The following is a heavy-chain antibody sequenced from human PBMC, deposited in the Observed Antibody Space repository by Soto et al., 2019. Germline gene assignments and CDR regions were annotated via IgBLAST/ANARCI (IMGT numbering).Heavy chain of an antibody. V-gene: IGHV3-30-3*01. J-gene: IGHJ6*02. CDR3: ARDVATQMYFWSTSVMDV. CDR2: ITYDGSSK. CDR1: GLSFGDDA. D-gene: IGHD3-3*01. Sequence: QVHLVESGGGVVQPGRSLRLSCAASGLSFGDDAMHWVRQAPGKGLEWVAVITYDGSSKYYADSVRGRFTISRDNSKSTLYLQMDSLITKDTAVYYCARDVATQMYFWSTSVMDVWGQGTTVTVSS.